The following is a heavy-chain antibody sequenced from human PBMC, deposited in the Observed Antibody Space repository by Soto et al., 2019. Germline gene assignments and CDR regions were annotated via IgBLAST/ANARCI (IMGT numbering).Heavy chain of an antibody. Sequence: GGSLRLSCAASGFTFSSYWMHWVRQAPGKGLVWVSRINSDGSSTSYADSVKGRFTISRDNSKNTLYLQMNSLRAEDTAVYYCANSEYSRYKNIDVWGQGTTVTVSS. J-gene: IGHJ6*02. CDR3: ANSEYSRYKNIDV. V-gene: IGHV3-74*01. CDR1: GFTFSSYW. D-gene: IGHD5-18*01. CDR2: INSDGSST.